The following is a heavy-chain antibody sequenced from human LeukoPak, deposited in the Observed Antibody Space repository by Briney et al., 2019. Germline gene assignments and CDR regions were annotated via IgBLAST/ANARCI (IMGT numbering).Heavy chain of an antibody. CDR1: GGSIRSTSYY. J-gene: IGHJ6*03. D-gene: IGHD3-3*01. Sequence: SETLSLTCTVSGGSIRSTSYYWGWIRQPPGKGLEWIGSIYYSGSTYYNPSLKSRVAISVDTSKNQFSLKLSSVTAADTAVYYCGRLFYDFWSGHYYYYMDVWGKGTTVTVSS. CDR2: IYYSGST. V-gene: IGHV4-39*01. CDR3: GRLFYDFWSGHYYYYMDV.